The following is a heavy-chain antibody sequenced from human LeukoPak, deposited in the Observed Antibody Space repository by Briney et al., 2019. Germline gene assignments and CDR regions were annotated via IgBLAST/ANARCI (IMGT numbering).Heavy chain of an antibody. V-gene: IGHV4-59*08. Sequence: SETLSLTCTVSGGSISRYYGSWIRQPPGKGREWIGYIYYSGSTNYNPFLKSRVTISADTSKNQFSLKLSSVTAADTAVYYCARRAGVTAIAAFDYWGQGTLVTVSS. CDR3: ARRAGVTAIAAFDY. D-gene: IGHD2-21*02. J-gene: IGHJ4*02. CDR1: GGSISRYY. CDR2: IYYSGST.